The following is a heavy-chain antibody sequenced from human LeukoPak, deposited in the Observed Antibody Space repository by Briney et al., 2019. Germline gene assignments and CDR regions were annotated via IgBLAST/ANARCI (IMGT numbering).Heavy chain of an antibody. Sequence: GGSLRLSCAASAFPLSSYEMSWGRQDPGKGREWVSSTRSSDEGTYNADAVRGRFTIYRDNFRNTLYLQMNRLRVEDAALYYCARAPVTSCRGAFCYPFDLWGQGVLVTVSS. CDR3: ARAPVTSCRGAFCYPFDL. D-gene: IGHD2-21*01. CDR2: TRSSDEGT. V-gene: IGHV3-23*01. CDR1: AFPLSSYE. J-gene: IGHJ4*02.